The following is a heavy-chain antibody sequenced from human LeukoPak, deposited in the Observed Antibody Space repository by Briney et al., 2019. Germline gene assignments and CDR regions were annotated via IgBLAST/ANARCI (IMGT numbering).Heavy chain of an antibody. D-gene: IGHD6-13*01. CDR1: GFRFSSYG. CDR2: ISYDGSNK. Sequence: GGSLRLSCAASGFRFSSYGMHWVRQAPGKGLEWGAVISYDGSNKYYADSVKGRFTISRDKSKNTLDLQMNSLRAEDTAVYYCAKDGSITAAGGFDPWGQGTLVTVSS. J-gene: IGHJ5*02. CDR3: AKDGSITAAGGFDP. V-gene: IGHV3-30*18.